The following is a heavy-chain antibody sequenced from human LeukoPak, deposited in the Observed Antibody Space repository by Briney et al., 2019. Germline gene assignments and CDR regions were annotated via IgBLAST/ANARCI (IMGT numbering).Heavy chain of an antibody. D-gene: IGHD4-23*01. CDR3: ARGRLRWQNWFDP. V-gene: IGHV4-59*12. J-gene: IGHJ5*02. CDR1: GGSIFSYY. Sequence: SETLSLTCTVSGGSIFSYYWSWIRQSPGKGLEWIGYVYNGGSTNYNPSLKSRVTISVDTSKNQFSLKLSSVTAADTAVYYCARGRLRWQNWFDPWGQGTLVTVSS. CDR2: VYNGGST.